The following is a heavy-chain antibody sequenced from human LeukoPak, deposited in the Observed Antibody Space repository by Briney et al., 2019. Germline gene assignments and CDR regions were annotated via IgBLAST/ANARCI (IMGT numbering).Heavy chain of an antibody. V-gene: IGHV3-73*01. J-gene: IGHJ4*02. CDR1: GFTFSGSA. Sequence: GGSLKLSCAASGFTFSGSAMHWVRQASGKGLEWVGRIRSKANSYATAYAASVKGRFTISRDDSKNTAYLQMNSLKTEDTAVYYCTSFSSGWTGGFDYWGQGTLVTVSS. CDR3: TSFSSGWTGGFDY. CDR2: IRSKANSYAT. D-gene: IGHD6-19*01.